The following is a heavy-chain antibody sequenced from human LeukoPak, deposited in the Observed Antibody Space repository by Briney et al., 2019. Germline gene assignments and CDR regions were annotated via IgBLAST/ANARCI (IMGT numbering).Heavy chain of an antibody. CDR2: ISSSSSYI. Sequence: GGSLRLSCAASGFTFSSYWMSWVRQAPGKGLEWVSSISSSSSYIYYADSVKGRFTISRDNAKNSLYLQMNSLRAEDTAVYYCARDPENYYDSSGYPSSYYFDYWGQGTLVTVSS. V-gene: IGHV3-21*01. CDR1: GFTFSSYW. J-gene: IGHJ4*02. D-gene: IGHD3-22*01. CDR3: ARDPENYYDSSGYPSSYYFDY.